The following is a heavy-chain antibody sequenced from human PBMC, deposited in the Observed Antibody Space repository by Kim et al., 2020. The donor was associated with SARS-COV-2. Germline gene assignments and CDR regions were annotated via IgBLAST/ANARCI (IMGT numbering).Heavy chain of an antibody. D-gene: IGHD1-26*01. CDR2: IKSKTDGGTT. CDR3: TTRTLRESYYYYGMDV. Sequence: GGSLRLSCAASGFTFSNAWMSWVRQAPGKGLEWVGRIKSKTDGGTTDYAAPVKGRFTISRDDSKNTLYLQMNSLKTEDTAVYYCTTRTLRESYYYYGMDVWGQGTTVTVSS. V-gene: IGHV3-15*01. J-gene: IGHJ6*02. CDR1: GFTFSNAW.